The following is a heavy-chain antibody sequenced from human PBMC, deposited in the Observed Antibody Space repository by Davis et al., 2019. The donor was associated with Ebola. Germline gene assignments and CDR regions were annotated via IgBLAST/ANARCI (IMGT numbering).Heavy chain of an antibody. CDR3: ARTPPDNFWSGYYYGMDV. V-gene: IGHV4-59*01. D-gene: IGHD3-3*01. Sequence: SETLSLTCTVSGGSISSYYWSWIRQPPGKGLEWIGYIYYSGSTNYNPSLKSRVTISVDTSKNQFSLKLSSVTAADTAVYYCARTPPDNFWSGYYYGMDVWGQGTTVTVSS. J-gene: IGHJ6*02. CDR1: GGSISSYY. CDR2: IYYSGST.